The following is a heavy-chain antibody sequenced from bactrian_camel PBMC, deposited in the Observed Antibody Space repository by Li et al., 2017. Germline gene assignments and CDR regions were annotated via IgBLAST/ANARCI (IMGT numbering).Heavy chain of an antibody. D-gene: IGHD1*01. J-gene: IGHJ4*01. CDR1: NLDYNNYY. V-gene: IGHV3S29*01. CDR2: IHGNGRT. Sequence: QLVESGGGSVQAGGSLRLTCVGYNLDYNNYYMGWFRQAPGKEREGVAIIHGNGRTDYADSVKGRFTISHDAAKNSIDLEMNSLKPDDTAVYYCAATGQMLSVAGCRTQGTQVTVS.